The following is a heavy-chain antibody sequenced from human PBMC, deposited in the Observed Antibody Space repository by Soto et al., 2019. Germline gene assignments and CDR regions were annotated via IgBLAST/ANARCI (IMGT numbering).Heavy chain of an antibody. Sequence: GGSLRLSCAVSGFTFSNYNMNWVRQAPGKGLEWVSFISSSGSYIFYADSVKGRFTISRDNAKKSVFLQMNSLRVEDTAVYYCARTYDYGSPDYWGQGSLVTVSS. J-gene: IGHJ4*02. V-gene: IGHV3-21*01. D-gene: IGHD4-17*01. CDR2: ISSSGSYI. CDR1: GFTFSNYN. CDR3: ARTYDYGSPDY.